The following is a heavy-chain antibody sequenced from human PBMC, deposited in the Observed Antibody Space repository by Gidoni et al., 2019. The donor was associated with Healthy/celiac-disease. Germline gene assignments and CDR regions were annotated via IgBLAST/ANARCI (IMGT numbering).Heavy chain of an antibody. J-gene: IGHJ5*02. CDR2: IYYSGST. V-gene: IGHV4-39*01. CDR3: ARHGYCTNGVCLESGWFDP. CDR1: GGSISSSSYY. Sequence: QLQLQESGPGLVKPSETLSLTCTVSGGSISSSSYYWGWIRQPPGKGLEWIGSIYYSGSTYYNPSLKSRVTISVDTSKNQFSLKLSSVTAADTAVYYCARHGYCTNGVCLESGWFDPWGQGTLVTVSS. D-gene: IGHD2-8*01.